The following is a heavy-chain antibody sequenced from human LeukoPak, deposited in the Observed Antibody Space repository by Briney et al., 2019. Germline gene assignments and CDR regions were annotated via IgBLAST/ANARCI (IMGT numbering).Heavy chain of an antibody. V-gene: IGHV3-23*01. J-gene: IGHJ4*02. Sequence: GGSLRLSCAASGFTFSSYTMHWVRQAPGKGLEWVSAISGSGGSTYYADSVKGRFTISRDNSKNTLYLQMNSLRAEDTAVYYCAKDREIPPVSLFDYWGQGTLVTVSS. CDR2: ISGSGGST. CDR3: AKDREIPPVSLFDY. D-gene: IGHD1-14*01. CDR1: GFTFSSYT.